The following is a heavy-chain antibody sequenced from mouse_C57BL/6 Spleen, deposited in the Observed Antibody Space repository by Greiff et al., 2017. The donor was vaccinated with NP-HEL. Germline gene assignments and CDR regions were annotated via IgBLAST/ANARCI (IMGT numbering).Heavy chain of an antibody. CDR3: ARKRDYSNPFDY. CDR2: IYPRSGNT. D-gene: IGHD2-5*01. CDR1: GYTFTSYG. Sequence: VQLQQSGAELARPGASVKLSCKASGYTFTSYGISWVKQRTGQGLEWIGEIYPRSGNTYYNEKFKGQATLTADKSSSTAYMVLRSLTSEDSAVYFCARKRDYSNPFDYWGQGTTLTVSS. V-gene: IGHV1-81*01. J-gene: IGHJ2*01.